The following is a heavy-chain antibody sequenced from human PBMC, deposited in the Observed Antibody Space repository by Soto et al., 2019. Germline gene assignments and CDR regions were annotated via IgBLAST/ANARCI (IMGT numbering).Heavy chain of an antibody. CDR1: GGTFSSYA. Sequence: SVKVSCKASGGTFSSYAISWVRQAPGQGLEWMGGIIPIFGTANYAQKFQGRVTITADESTSTAYMELSSLRSEDTAVYYCARVVPRTYYDFWSGPFGYWGQGTLVTVSS. J-gene: IGHJ4*02. D-gene: IGHD3-3*01. CDR2: IIPIFGTA. V-gene: IGHV1-69*13. CDR3: ARVVPRTYYDFWSGPFGY.